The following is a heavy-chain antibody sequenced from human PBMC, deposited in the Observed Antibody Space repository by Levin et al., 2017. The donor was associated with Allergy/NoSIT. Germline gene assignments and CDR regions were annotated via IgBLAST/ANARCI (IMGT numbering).Heavy chain of an antibody. Sequence: GGSLRLSCAASGFPFNNYPMNWVRQAPGKGLEWVACISSSSSYIYYSDSVKGRFSISRGSNSLYLQMSSLRAEDTAVYYCAREVGAWNAHYFDFWGQGTLVTVSS. J-gene: IGHJ4*02. CDR2: ISSSSSYI. V-gene: IGHV3-21*01. CDR1: GFPFNNYP. CDR3: AREVGAWNAHYFDF. D-gene: IGHD1-1*01.